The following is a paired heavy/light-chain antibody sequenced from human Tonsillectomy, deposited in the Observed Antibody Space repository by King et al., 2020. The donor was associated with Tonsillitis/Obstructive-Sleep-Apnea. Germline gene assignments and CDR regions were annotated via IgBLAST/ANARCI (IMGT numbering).Heavy chain of an antibody. CDR1: GYTFTDYA. Sequence: QVQLVQSGAEVKKPGASVKVSCKASGYTFTDYAMHWVRQAPGHRLEWMGWIDAGTGYIKYSQKFLGRVTMTWDTSANSAYMELSSLRSEDTAVYYCVRDPRLTGYYYYSMDVWGRGTTVTVSS. CDR3: VRDPRLTGYYYYSMDV. J-gene: IGHJ6*03. V-gene: IGHV1-3*01. D-gene: IGHD2-21*02. CDR2: IDAGTGYI.
Light chain of an antibody. V-gene: IGLV1-44*01. CDR3: AAWDDSLIGHVV. Sequence: QSVLTQPPSASGAPGQRVTISCSGSSSDIGINSVNWYQQLPGTAPKLLIYTNNQRPSGVPDRFSGSKSGTSASLAISGLQSEDEADYYCAAWDDSLIGHVVFGGGTKLTVL. CDR2: TNN. J-gene: IGLJ2*01. CDR1: SSDIGINS.